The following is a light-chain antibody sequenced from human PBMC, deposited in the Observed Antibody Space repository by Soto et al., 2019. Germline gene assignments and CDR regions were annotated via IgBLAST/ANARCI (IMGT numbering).Light chain of an antibody. CDR1: QSVSSSY. Sequence: EIVLTQYTGTLSLSPGERATLSCRASQSVSSSYLAGYQQKPGQAPRLLIYGASSRATGIPDRFSGSGSGTDFTLTIIRLEPEDFAVYYCQQYGSSPSTFGQGTRLEI. V-gene: IGKV3-20*01. CDR3: QQYGSSPST. J-gene: IGKJ5*01. CDR2: GAS.